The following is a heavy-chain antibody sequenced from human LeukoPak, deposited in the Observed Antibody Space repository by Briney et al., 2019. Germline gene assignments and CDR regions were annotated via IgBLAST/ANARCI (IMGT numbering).Heavy chain of an antibody. V-gene: IGHV4-39*07. Sequence: PSETLSLTCTVSGGSISSSSYYWGWIRQPPGKGLEWIGSIYYSGSTYYNPSLKSRVTISVDTSKNQFSLKLSSVTAADTAVYYCASYLGYSSSWYANWFDPWGQGTLVTVSS. D-gene: IGHD6-13*01. J-gene: IGHJ5*02. CDR3: ASYLGYSSSWYANWFDP. CDR1: GGSISSSSYY. CDR2: IYYSGST.